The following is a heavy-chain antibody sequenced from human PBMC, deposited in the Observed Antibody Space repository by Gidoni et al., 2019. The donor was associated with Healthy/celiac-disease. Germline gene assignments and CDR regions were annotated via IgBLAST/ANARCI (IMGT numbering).Heavy chain of an antibody. D-gene: IGHD5-12*01. CDR1: GFTFSSYE. J-gene: IGHJ6*02. Sequence: EVQLVESGGGLVQPGGSLRLSCAASGFTFSSYEMTWVRQAPGKGLEWVSYISSSGSTIYYADSVKGRFTISRDNANNSLYLQMNSLRAEDTAVYYCAREGLGMATIWAGMDVWGQGTTVTVSS. CDR3: AREGLGMATIWAGMDV. V-gene: IGHV3-48*03. CDR2: ISSSGSTI.